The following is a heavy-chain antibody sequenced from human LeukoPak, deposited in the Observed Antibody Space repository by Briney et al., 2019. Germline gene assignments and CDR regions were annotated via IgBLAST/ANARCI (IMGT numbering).Heavy chain of an antibody. V-gene: IGHV4-4*07. CDR3: AREIWAFRTYYYDSSSPGNWFDP. D-gene: IGHD3-22*01. CDR1: GGSISNYY. J-gene: IGHJ5*02. CDR2: IYTSGST. Sequence: SETLSLTCTVSGGSISNYYWSWIRQPAGKGLEWIGRIYTSGSTNYNPSPKSRVTISVDTSKNQFSLKLSSVTAADTAVYYCAREIWAFRTYYYDSSSPGNWFDPWGQGTLVTVSS.